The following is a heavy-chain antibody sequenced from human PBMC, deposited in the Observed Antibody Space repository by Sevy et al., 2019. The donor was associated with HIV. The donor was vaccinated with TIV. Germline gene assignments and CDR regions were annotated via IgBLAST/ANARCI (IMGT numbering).Heavy chain of an antibody. CDR1: GGSISAYH. CDR3: ARAPPVRSGDDSLDWFDP. J-gene: IGHJ5*02. Sequence: SETLSLTCTVSGGSISAYHWSWIRQPPGKGLEYIGYIHYTGTTNYNPSLKSRVTISVDTSKNQFSLKLSAVTAADTALYYCARAPPVRSGDDSLDWFDPWGQGTLVTVSS. CDR2: IHYTGTT. D-gene: IGHD5-12*01. V-gene: IGHV4-59*01.